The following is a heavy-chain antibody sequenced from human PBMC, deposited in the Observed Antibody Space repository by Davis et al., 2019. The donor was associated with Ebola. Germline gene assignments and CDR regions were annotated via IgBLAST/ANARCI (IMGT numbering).Heavy chain of an antibody. CDR2: ISGFNANT. Sequence: ASVKVSCKASGYTFINYGISWVRQAPGQGLEWMGWISGFNANTKYAQKVQGRVTMTTDPSTSTAYMELRSLRSDDTAVYYCARDEYYYGSGSYYNGNWFDPWGQGTLVTVSS. D-gene: IGHD3-10*01. V-gene: IGHV1-18*04. J-gene: IGHJ5*02. CDR3: ARDEYYYGSGSYYNGNWFDP. CDR1: GYTFINYG.